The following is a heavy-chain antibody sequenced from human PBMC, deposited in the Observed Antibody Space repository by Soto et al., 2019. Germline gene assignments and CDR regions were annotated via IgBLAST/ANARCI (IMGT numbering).Heavy chain of an antibody. J-gene: IGHJ5*01. CDR2: IWYDGSNK. Sequence: GGSLRLSCAASGFTFSTYGMHWVRQAPGKGPEWVAIIWYDGSNKYYADSVKGRFTISRDDSKNTLYLQMNSLRVEDTAVYFCARDASAYDGDCYSQGFDPCGQGTMLTVSS. CDR1: GFTFSTYG. V-gene: IGHV3-33*08. CDR3: ARDASAYDGDCYSQGFDP. D-gene: IGHD2-21*02.